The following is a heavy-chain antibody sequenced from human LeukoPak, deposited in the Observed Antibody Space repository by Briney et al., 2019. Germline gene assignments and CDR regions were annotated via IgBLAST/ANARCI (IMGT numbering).Heavy chain of an antibody. J-gene: IGHJ4*02. CDR3: ARVGSTQLHGYFDY. Sequence: GGSLRLSCAASGLTVSSNYMSWVRQAPGKGLEWVSVIYSGGSTYYPDSVKGRFTISRDNSQNTLYLGMNSLRVDDTAVYYCARVGSTQLHGYFDYWGQGTLVTVSS. V-gene: IGHV3-66*01. D-gene: IGHD3-10*01. CDR2: IYSGGST. CDR1: GLTVSSNY.